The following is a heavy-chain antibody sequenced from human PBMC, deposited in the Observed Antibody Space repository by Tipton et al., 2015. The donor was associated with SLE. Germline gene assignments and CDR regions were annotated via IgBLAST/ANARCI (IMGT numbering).Heavy chain of an antibody. D-gene: IGHD3-10*01. CDR1: GFTFSSYS. J-gene: IGHJ4*02. V-gene: IGHV3-48*01. CDR2: ISSSSSTI. CDR3: APAPGSGKNY. Sequence: GSLRLSCAASGFTFSSYSMNWVRQAPGKGLEWVSYISSSSSTIYYADSVKGRFTISRDNAKNSLYLQMNSLRAEGTAVYYCAPAPGSGKNYWGQGTLVTVSS.